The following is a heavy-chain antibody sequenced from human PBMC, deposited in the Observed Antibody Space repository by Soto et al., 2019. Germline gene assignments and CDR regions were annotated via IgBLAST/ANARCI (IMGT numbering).Heavy chain of an antibody. V-gene: IGHV1-18*01. D-gene: IGHD6-13*01. CDR3: GSDALGSSRYGVDY. CDR2: ISAYNGNT. CDR1: GYTFTSYG. J-gene: IGHJ4*02. Sequence: QVQLVQSGAEVKKPGASVKVSCKASGYTFTSYGISWVRQAPGQGLEWMGWISAYNGNTNYAQKLQGRVTMTTDTPSSTAYSESGRQTSDDAAVYYCGSDALGSSRYGVDYWGKGTLVTVSA.